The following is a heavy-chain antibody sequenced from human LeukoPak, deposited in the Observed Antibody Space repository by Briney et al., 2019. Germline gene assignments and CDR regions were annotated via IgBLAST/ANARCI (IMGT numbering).Heavy chain of an antibody. CDR2: ISSSSSYI. CDR1: GFTFSSYS. D-gene: IGHD4-11*01. Sequence: PGGSLRLSCAASGFTFSSYSMNWVRQAPGKGLEWVSSISSSSSYIYYADSVKGRFTISRDNAKNSLYLQMNSLRAEDTAVYYCARLTPDYSNYERLDYWGQGTLVTVSS. CDR3: ARLTPDYSNYERLDY. V-gene: IGHV3-21*01. J-gene: IGHJ4*02.